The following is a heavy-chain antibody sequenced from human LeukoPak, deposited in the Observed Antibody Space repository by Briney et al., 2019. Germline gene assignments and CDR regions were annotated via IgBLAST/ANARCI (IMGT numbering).Heavy chain of an antibody. CDR1: GGPISTHY. V-gene: IGHV4-59*11. Sequence: SETLSLTCIVSGGPISTHYWSWSRQPPGKGLEWIGYNDYSGSTNYNPSLKSRVTISVDTSKNQFSLKLNSVTAADTAVYYCARGATFRGTYYMDVWGKGTTVTVSS. CDR3: ARGATFRGTYYMDV. J-gene: IGHJ6*03. D-gene: IGHD3-10*01. CDR2: NDYSGST.